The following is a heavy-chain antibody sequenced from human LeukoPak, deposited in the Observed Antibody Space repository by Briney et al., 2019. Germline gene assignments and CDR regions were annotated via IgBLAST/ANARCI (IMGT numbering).Heavy chain of an antibody. Sequence: ASVKVSCKASGYTFTGYYMHWVRQAPGQGLEWMGRINPNSGGTNYAQKFQGRVTMTRDTSISTAYMELSRLRSDDTAVYYCARGDMRTHAFDIWGQGTMVTVSS. D-gene: IGHD2-21*02. CDR3: ARGDMRTHAFDI. CDR2: INPNSGGT. J-gene: IGHJ3*02. CDR1: GYTFTGYY. V-gene: IGHV1-2*06.